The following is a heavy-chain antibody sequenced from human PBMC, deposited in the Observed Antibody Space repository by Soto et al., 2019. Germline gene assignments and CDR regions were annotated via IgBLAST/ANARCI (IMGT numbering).Heavy chain of an antibody. Sequence: SETLSLTCTVSGGSISSGDYYWSWIRQPPGKGLEWIATVHYSGSTYYTPSLKNRVTISADTSNNQFSLRLNSVTAADTAVYYCARQHYYDSSGYYTWNWGQGTLVTSPQ. J-gene: IGHJ4*02. CDR3: ARQHYYDSSGYYTWN. CDR2: VHYSGST. D-gene: IGHD3-22*01. CDR1: GGSISSGDYY. V-gene: IGHV4-39*01.